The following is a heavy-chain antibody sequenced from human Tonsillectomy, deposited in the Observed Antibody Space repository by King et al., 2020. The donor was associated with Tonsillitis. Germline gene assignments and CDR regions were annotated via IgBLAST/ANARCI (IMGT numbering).Heavy chain of an antibody. V-gene: IGHV3-21*01. Sequence: EGQLVQSGGGLVKPGGSLRLSCAASGFTFSTYSMDWVRQAPGKGLEWVSTITPSSDYIYSADTVKGRFTISRDNAKNSLYLHMNSLRAEDTAVYYCARDVAGWSRDYWGQGTLVTVSS. CDR3: ARDVAGWSRDY. D-gene: IGHD2-15*01. CDR2: ITPSSDYI. CDR1: GFTFSTYS. J-gene: IGHJ4*02.